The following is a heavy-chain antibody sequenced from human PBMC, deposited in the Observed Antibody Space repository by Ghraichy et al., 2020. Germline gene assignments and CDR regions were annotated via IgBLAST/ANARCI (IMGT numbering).Heavy chain of an antibody. D-gene: IGHD2-8*02. CDR1: GFTFNSYA. V-gene: IGHV3-23*01. Sequence: GGSLRLSCAASGFTFNSYAMSWVRQAPGKGLEWVSGISASGGSTYYADSVRGRFTVSRDNSKNTLDLQMDSLRAEDTAVYYCAKGTGTGPKGHVDYWGQGTLVTVSS. CDR3: AKGTGTGPKGHVDY. CDR2: ISASGGST. J-gene: IGHJ4*02.